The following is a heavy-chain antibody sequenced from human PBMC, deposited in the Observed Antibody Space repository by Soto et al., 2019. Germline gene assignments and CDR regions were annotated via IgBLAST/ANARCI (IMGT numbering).Heavy chain of an antibody. J-gene: IGHJ4*02. CDR1: GFTFSSYA. D-gene: IGHD6-19*01. Sequence: GGSLRLSCAASGFTFSSYAMSWVRQAPGKGLEWVSAISGSGGSTYYADSGKGRFTISRDNSKNTLYLQMNSRRAEDTVVYYCAEGPPCTIAVAGTYFDYWGQGTLVTVSS. CDR2: ISGSGGST. V-gene: IGHV3-23*01. CDR3: AEGPPCTIAVAGTYFDY.